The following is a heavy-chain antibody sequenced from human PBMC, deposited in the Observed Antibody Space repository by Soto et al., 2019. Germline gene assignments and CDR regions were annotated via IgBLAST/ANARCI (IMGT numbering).Heavy chain of an antibody. Sequence: GGSLRLSCAASGFTFSNAWMSWVRQAPGKGLEWVGRIKSKTDGGTTDYAAPVKGRFTISRDDSKNTLYLQMNSLKTEDTAVYYCTTDAPYYDFCSSSYYYSMDVWGQGTTVTVSS. J-gene: IGHJ6*03. V-gene: IGHV3-15*01. D-gene: IGHD3-3*01. CDR2: IKSKTDGGTT. CDR1: GFTFSNAW. CDR3: TTDAPYYDFCSSSYYYSMDV.